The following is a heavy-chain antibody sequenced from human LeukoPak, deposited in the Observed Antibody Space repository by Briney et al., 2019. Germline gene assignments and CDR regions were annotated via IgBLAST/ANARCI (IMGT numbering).Heavy chain of an antibody. CDR3: ARATPPNWFDP. J-gene: IGHJ5*02. CDR1: GYTFTSYD. CDR2: MNPNSGNT. Sequence: VASVKVSCRASGYTFTSYDVNWVRQATGQGLEWMGWMNPNSGNTGYAQKFQGRVTMTRNTSISTAYMELSSLRSEDTAVYYCARATPPNWFDPWGQGTLVTVSS. V-gene: IGHV1-8*01.